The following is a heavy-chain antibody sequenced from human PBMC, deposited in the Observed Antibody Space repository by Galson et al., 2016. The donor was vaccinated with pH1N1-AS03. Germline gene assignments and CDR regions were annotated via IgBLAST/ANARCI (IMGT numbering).Heavy chain of an antibody. Sequence: SVKVSCKASGYTLTTSSMHWVRQAPGQRPEWMGWINAGNGNAGYSRSFQGRVTITRDTSANIGYLDVLSLIFEDTAVYYCTRDRQQRFDYWGQGTLVTVSS. J-gene: IGHJ4*02. D-gene: IGHD5-18*01. CDR2: INAGNGNA. CDR3: TRDRQQRFDY. V-gene: IGHV1-3*01. CDR1: GYTLTTSS.